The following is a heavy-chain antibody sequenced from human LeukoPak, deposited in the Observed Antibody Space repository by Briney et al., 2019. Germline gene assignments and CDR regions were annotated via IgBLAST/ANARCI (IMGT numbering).Heavy chain of an antibody. CDR2: ISGGST. V-gene: IGHV3-23*01. CDR1: GFTFSSYA. Sequence: GGSLRLSCAASGFTFSSYAMSWVRQAPGKGLEWVSAISGGSTYYADSVKGRFTISRDNSKNTLYLQMNSLRAEDTAVYYCAKGRVGSWYIGTSLDYWGQGTLVTVSS. D-gene: IGHD6-13*01. J-gene: IGHJ4*02. CDR3: AKGRVGSWYIGTSLDY.